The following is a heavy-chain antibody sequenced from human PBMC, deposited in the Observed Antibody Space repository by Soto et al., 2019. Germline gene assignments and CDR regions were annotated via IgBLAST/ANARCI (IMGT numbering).Heavy chain of an antibody. Sequence: VQLVESGGGLIQPGGSLRLSCAASGFTVSNNHMTWVRQAAGKGLELVSFVHGGGSTSYADSVKGRFTISRDNSKNTLYPQMDNLRAEDPAIYYCAGRLTTAASLDYWGRGTLVTVSS. D-gene: IGHD3-16*01. CDR1: GFTVSNNH. V-gene: IGHV3-53*01. CDR3: AGRLTTAASLDY. CDR2: VHGGGST. J-gene: IGHJ4*02.